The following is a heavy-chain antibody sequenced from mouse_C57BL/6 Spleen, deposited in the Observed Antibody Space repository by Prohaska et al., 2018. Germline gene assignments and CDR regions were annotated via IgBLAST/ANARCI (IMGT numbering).Heavy chain of an antibody. CDR3: ARWGTGTEGFDY. J-gene: IGHJ2*01. CDR2: IYPGSGST. D-gene: IGHD4-1*01. V-gene: IGHV1-55*01. CDR1: GYTFTSYW. Sequence: QVQLQQPGAELVKPGASVKMSCKASGYTFTSYWITWVKQRPGQGLEWIGDIYPGSGSTNYNEKFKSKATLTVDTSSSTAYMQLSSLTSEDSAVYYCARWGTGTEGFDYWGQGTALTVSS.